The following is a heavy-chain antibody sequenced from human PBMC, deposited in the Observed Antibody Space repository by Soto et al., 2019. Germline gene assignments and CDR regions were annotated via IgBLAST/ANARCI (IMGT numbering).Heavy chain of an antibody. J-gene: IGHJ5*02. V-gene: IGHV4-31*03. D-gene: IGHD3-22*01. CDR2: IYYSGST. CDR1: GGSISSGGYY. Sequence: SETLSLTCTVSGGSISSGGYYWSWIRQHPGKGLEWIGYIYYSGSTYYNPSLKSRVTISVDTSKNQFSLKLSSVTAADTAVYYCARSYYYDSSGYYFGVRWFDPWGQGTLVTVSS. CDR3: ARSYYYDSSGYYFGVRWFDP.